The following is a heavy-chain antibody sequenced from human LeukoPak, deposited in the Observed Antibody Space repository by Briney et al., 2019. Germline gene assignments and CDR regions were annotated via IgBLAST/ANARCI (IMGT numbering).Heavy chain of an antibody. CDR3: AREDYYGSGSYYTHLYYFDY. V-gene: IGHV3-30-3*01. CDR2: ISYDGSNK. J-gene: IGHJ4*02. CDR1: GFTFSSYA. Sequence: GGSLRLSCAASGFTFSSYAMHWVRQAPGKGLEWVAVISYDGSNKYYADSVKGRFTISRDNSKNTLYLQMNSLRAEDTAVYYCAREDYYGSGSYYTHLYYFDYWGQGTLVTVSS. D-gene: IGHD3-10*01.